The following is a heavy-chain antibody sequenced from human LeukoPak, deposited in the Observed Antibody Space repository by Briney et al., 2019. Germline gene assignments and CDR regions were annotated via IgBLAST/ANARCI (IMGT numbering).Heavy chain of an antibody. CDR1: GYTFTGYY. D-gene: IGHD3-22*01. J-gene: IGHJ4*02. CDR2: INPSGGST. V-gene: IGHV1-46*01. Sequence: EASVKVSCKASGYTFTGYYMHWVRQAPGQGLEWMGIINPSGGSTSYAQKFQGRVTMTRDMSTSTVYMELSSLRSEDTAVYYCARDEGSGYYYGYWGQGTLVTVSS. CDR3: ARDEGSGYYYGY.